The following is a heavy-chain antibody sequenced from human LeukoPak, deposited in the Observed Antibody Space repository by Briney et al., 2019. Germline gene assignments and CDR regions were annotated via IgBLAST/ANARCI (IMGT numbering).Heavy chain of an antibody. CDR2: ISYDGSNK. Sequence: GRSLRLSCAASGFTFSSYAMHWVRQAPGKGLEWVAVISYDGSNKYYADSVKGRFTISRDNSKNTLYLQMNSLRAEDTAVYCCAKTPRGDVWGQGTTVTVSS. CDR3: AKTPRGDV. J-gene: IGHJ6*02. D-gene: IGHD3-10*01. CDR1: GFTFSSYA. V-gene: IGHV3-30-3*02.